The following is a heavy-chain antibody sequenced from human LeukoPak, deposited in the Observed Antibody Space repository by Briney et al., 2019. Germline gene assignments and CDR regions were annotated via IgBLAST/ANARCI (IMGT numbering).Heavy chain of an antibody. CDR1: GFTFSGYA. J-gene: IGHJ6*02. Sequence: GGTLRLSCAASGFTFSGYAMTWVRQAPGKGLEWVSAISGSGGSTYYADSVKGRFTISRDNSKNTLYLQMNSLRAEDTAVYYCAKGYCSGGSCPNYYYYYGMDVWGQGTTVTVSS. V-gene: IGHV3-23*01. D-gene: IGHD2-15*01. CDR2: ISGSGGST. CDR3: AKGYCSGGSCPNYYYYYGMDV.